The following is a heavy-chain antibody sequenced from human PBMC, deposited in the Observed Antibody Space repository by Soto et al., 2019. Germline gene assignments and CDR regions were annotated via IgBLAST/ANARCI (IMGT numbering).Heavy chain of an antibody. D-gene: IGHD2-8*02. CDR2: IYHSGST. CDR1: SGSISSSNW. Sequence: QVQLQESGPGLVKPSGTLSLTCAVSSGSISSSNWWSWVRQPPGKGLEWTGDIYHSGSTNYNPSLESRVTLSVDKSKYQFALKLSSVTAAAEAVYYCARSPGGSIDYWGQGTLVTVSS. CDR3: ARSPGGSIDY. J-gene: IGHJ4*02. V-gene: IGHV4-4*02.